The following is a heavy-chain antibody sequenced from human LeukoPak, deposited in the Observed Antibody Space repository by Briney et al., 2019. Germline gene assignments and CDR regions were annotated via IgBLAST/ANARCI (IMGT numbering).Heavy chain of an antibody. V-gene: IGHV5-51*01. J-gene: IGHJ5*02. CDR2: IYPGYSDA. CDR3: VRFALTNSLDH. D-gene: IGHD1-14*01. Sequence: GESLKISCKISGYTLTNNWIGWVRQVPGKGLEWMGLIYPGYSDAKYSPSFQGQVTLSVDASISTAYLQLTGLRASDTAIYYCVRFALTNSLDHWGQGTLVTVSS. CDR1: GYTLTNNW.